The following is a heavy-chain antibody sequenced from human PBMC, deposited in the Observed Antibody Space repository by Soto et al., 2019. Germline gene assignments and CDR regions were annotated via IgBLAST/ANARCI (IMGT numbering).Heavy chain of an antibody. Sequence: QVQLQESGPGLVKPSQTLSLTCTVSGGSISSGGYYWSWIRQHPGKGLEWIGYIHYSGSTYYNPSLKSRVTISVDTSKNQFSLKLSSVTAADTAVYYCARIVVVPAAMDYWGQGTLVTVSS. CDR2: IHYSGST. CDR3: ARIVVVPAAMDY. D-gene: IGHD2-2*01. V-gene: IGHV4-31*03. CDR1: GGSISSGGYY. J-gene: IGHJ4*02.